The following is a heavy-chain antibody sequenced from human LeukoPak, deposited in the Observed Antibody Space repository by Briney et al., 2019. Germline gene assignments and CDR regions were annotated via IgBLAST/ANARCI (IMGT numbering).Heavy chain of an antibody. Sequence: GGSLRLSCVASGFTFSSYGIHWVRQAPGKGLEWVAVISYDGRNKFYGDSVKGRFTISRDNSKNTLYLQMNSLRVEDTAFYYCARDLAYSRLDYWGQGMLVTVSS. D-gene: IGHD5-18*01. CDR2: ISYDGRNK. V-gene: IGHV3-30*03. CDR3: ARDLAYSRLDY. CDR1: GFTFSSYG. J-gene: IGHJ4*02.